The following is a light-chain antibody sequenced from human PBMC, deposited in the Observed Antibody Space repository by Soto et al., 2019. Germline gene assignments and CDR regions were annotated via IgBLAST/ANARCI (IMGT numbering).Light chain of an antibody. CDR2: YDS. J-gene: IGLJ2*01. CDR3: QVWDSRSAQVV. V-gene: IGLV3-21*04. Sequence: SYELTQPPSVSVAPGKTARITCGGNNIGSKSVHWYQQKPGQAPVLVIYYDSDRPSGIPERFSGSNSGNTATLTISRVEAGDEADYYCQVWDSRSAQVVFGGGTKLTVL. CDR1: NIGSKS.